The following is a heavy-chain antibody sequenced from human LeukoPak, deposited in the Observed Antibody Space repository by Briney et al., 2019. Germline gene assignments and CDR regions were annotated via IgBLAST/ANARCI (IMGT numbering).Heavy chain of an antibody. CDR1: GFSFNSYY. J-gene: IGHJ3*01. V-gene: IGHV3-11*05. Sequence: GGSPRLSCAASGFSFNSYYMSWVRQVPGRGLEWVSYISRDTTYTNYADSVKGRFTISRDNAKNSLYLQMNSLRVEDTAVYYCARGKNRALKFRPGDYYDGSGRPPHQGAFDVWGQGTVVTVSS. CDR3: ARGKNRALKFRPGDYYDGSGRPPHQGAFDV. D-gene: IGHD3-22*01. CDR2: ISRDTTYT.